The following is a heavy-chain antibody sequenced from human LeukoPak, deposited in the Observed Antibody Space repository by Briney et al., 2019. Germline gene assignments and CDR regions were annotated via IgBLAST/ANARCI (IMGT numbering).Heavy chain of an antibody. V-gene: IGHV1-46*01. Sequence: GIINPSGGSTSYAQKFQGRVTMTRDTSTSTVYMELSSLRSEDTAVYYCARDLYTVTTGLDYWGQGTLVTVSS. D-gene: IGHD4-17*01. CDR3: ARDLYTVTTGLDY. CDR2: INPSGGST. J-gene: IGHJ4*02.